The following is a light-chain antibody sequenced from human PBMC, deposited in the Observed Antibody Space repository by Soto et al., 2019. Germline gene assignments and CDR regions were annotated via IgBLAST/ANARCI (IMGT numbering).Light chain of an antibody. CDR2: EVT. V-gene: IGLV2-14*01. Sequence: QSALTQPASVSGSPGQSITISCTGTSSDVGAYNFVSWYQHHPGRAPKLIIYEVTIRPSGVSNRFSGSKSGNTPSLTISGLQAEDEADYYCSSYTTSAPYVFGSETKLTVL. CDR3: SSYTTSAPYV. CDR1: SSDVGAYNF. J-gene: IGLJ1*01.